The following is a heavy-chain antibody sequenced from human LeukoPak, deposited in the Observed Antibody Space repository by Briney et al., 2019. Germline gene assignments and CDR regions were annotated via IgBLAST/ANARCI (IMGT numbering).Heavy chain of an antibody. Sequence: PGGSLRLSCAAPGFTFSSYWMHWVRQAPGKGLVWVSRINSDGSSTSYADSVKGRFTISRDNAKNTLYLQMNSLRAEDTAVYYCARDDYGDAFDIWGQGTMVTVSS. D-gene: IGHD4-17*01. CDR1: GFTFSSYW. CDR2: INSDGSST. V-gene: IGHV3-74*01. J-gene: IGHJ3*02. CDR3: ARDDYGDAFDI.